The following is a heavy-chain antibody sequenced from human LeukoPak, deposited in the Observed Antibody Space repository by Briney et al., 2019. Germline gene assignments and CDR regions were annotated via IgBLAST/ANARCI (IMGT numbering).Heavy chain of an antibody. CDR3: ARDMGGNYDSSGYF. V-gene: IGHV3-48*02. D-gene: IGHD3-22*01. CDR1: GLTFSTSS. CDR2: ISSTSSTI. Sequence: GGSLRLSCAASGLTFSTSSMSWVRQAPGKGLEWGSYISSTSSTIHYADSVKGRFTISGDNAKTSLYLQMNSLRDEDTAVYYCARDMGGNYDSSGYFWGQGPLVTVSS. J-gene: IGHJ1*01.